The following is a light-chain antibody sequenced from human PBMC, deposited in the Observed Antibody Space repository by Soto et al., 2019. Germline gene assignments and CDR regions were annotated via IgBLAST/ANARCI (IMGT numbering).Light chain of an antibody. Sequence: QSVLTQPPSVSGAPGQRVTISCTGSSSNIGAGYDIHWYQQLPGTAPKLLVYGNTHRPSGVPDRFSGSKSGTSASLAITGLQAEDEAHYYCQSYDTSLSGYVFGTGTKLTVL. V-gene: IGLV1-40*01. CDR1: SSNIGAGYD. CDR2: GNT. CDR3: QSYDTSLSGYV. J-gene: IGLJ1*01.